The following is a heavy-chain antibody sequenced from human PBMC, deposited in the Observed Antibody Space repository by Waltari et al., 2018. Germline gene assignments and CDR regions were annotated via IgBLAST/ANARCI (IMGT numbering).Heavy chain of an antibody. CDR1: GYSISCGYY. J-gene: IGHJ4*02. Sequence: QVQLQESGPGLVKPSETLSLTCAVSGYSISCGYYWCWIRQPPGKGLEWIGSIYHSGRTYSNPSLKSRVTIPVDTSKNQSSLELSSVTAADTAVYYCAGVEYSSSSGDYWGQGTLVTVSS. D-gene: IGHD6-6*01. CDR2: IYHSGRT. V-gene: IGHV4-38-2*01. CDR3: AGVEYSSSSGDY.